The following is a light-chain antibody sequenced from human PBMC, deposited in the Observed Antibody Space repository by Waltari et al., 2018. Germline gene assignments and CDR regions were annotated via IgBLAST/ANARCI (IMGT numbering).Light chain of an antibody. CDR2: EVR. J-gene: IGLJ3*02. Sequence: QSALTQPASVSGSPGQSITISCAGTSSDVGSYNSVSWYQQHPGNSPKLMIYEVRNRPSGVSNRFSGSKSGKTASLTISGLKAEDEADYYCSSYTTTSTLHVFGGGTKLTVL. V-gene: IGLV2-14*01. CDR3: SSYTTTSTLHV. CDR1: SSDVGSYNS.